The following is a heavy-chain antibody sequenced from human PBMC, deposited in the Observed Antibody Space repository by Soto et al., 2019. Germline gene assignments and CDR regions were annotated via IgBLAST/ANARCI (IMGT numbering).Heavy chain of an antibody. CDR3: ARASSSGYFFHAFDI. CDR2: IYYSGST. D-gene: IGHD3-22*01. CDR1: GGSISSGGYY. Sequence: SETLSLTCTVSGGSISSGGYYWSWIRQHPGKGLEWIGYIYYSGSTYYNPSLKSRVTISVDTSKNQFSLKLSSVTAADTAVYYCARASSSGYFFHAFDIWGQGTMVTVSS. V-gene: IGHV4-31*03. J-gene: IGHJ3*02.